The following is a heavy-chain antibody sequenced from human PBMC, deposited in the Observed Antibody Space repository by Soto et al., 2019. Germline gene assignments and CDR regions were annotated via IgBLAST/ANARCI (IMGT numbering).Heavy chain of an antibody. CDR2: INPNSGGT. V-gene: IGHV1-2*02. CDR1: GYTFTDYY. Sequence: ASVKVSCKASGYTFTDYYMHWVRQAPGQGLEWMGWINPNSGGTNYAQKFQGRVTMTRDTSISAAYMELNRLRSDDTAVYYCARDQSPSSGWPGMDVWGQGTTVTVSS. D-gene: IGHD6-19*01. CDR3: ARDQSPSSGWPGMDV. J-gene: IGHJ6*02.